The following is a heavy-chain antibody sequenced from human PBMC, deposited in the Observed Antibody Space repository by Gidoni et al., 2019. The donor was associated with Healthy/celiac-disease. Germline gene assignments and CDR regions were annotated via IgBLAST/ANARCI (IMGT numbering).Heavy chain of an antibody. D-gene: IGHD5-12*01. CDR2: IIPIFGIA. CDR3: ARGYDSGYDGHFDY. Sequence: QVQLVQSGAEVKKPGSSVMVSCKASGGTFSSYAISCVRQAPGQGLEWMGRIIPIFGIANYAQKFQGRVTITADKSTSTAYMELSSLRSEDTAVYYCARGYDSGYDGHFDYWGQGTLVTVSS. CDR1: GGTFSSYA. V-gene: IGHV1-69*04. J-gene: IGHJ4*02.